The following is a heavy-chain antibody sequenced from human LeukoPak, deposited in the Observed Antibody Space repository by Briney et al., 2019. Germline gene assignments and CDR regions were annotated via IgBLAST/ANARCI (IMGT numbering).Heavy chain of an antibody. D-gene: IGHD6-13*01. J-gene: IGHJ4*02. CDR1: GFTFTTYG. CDR3: AKRGHYSINWYHYFDY. Sequence: GGSLRLSCAASGFTFTTYGLHWVRQAPGKGLEWVAAIASNGGSEYYADSVKGRFTSSRDNSKNTLFLQMNSLRPDDTAVYYCAKRGHYSINWYHYFDYWGQGTLVTVSS. CDR2: IASNGGSE. V-gene: IGHV3-30*18.